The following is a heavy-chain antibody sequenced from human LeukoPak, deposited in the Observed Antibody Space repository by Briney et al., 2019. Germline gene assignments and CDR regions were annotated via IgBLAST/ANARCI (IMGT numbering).Heavy chain of an antibody. J-gene: IGHJ5*02. CDR3: AVVVPAAIGNWFDP. V-gene: IGHV4-59*04. CDR1: GGSITSYY. D-gene: IGHD2-2*02. Sequence: PSETLSLTCTVSGGSITSYYWTWIRQPPGKGLEWIGSIYYSGSTYYNPSLKSRVTISVDTSKNQFSLKLSSVTAADTAVYYCAVVVPAAIGNWFDPWGQGTLVTVSS. CDR2: IYYSGST.